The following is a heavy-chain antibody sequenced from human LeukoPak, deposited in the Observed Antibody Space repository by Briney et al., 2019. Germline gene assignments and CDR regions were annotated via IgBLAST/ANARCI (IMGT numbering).Heavy chain of an antibody. V-gene: IGHV4-34*01. CDR3: AREGPGLLLWFGELLNWFDP. Sequence: SETLSLTCAVYGGSFSGYYWSWISQPPGKGLEWIGEINHSGSTNYNPSLKSRVTISVDTSKNQFSLKLSSVTAADTAVYYCAREGPGLLLWFGELLNWFDPWGQGTLVTVSS. CDR2: INHSGST. D-gene: IGHD3-10*01. CDR1: GGSFSGYY. J-gene: IGHJ5*02.